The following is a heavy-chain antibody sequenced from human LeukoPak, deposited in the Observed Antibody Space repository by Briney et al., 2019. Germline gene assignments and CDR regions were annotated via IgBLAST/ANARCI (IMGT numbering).Heavy chain of an antibody. D-gene: IGHD3-10*01. CDR1: GNYW. V-gene: IGHV3-74*01. Sequence: PGGSLRLSCAASGNYWIHWVRQAPEKGLVWVSRISADGSSTNYADSVKGRFTISRDNAKNTLYLQMNSLRAEDTAVYYCARDRGPRTGSMVREAYDYWGQGTLVTVSS. CDR3: ARDRGPRTGSMVREAYDY. J-gene: IGHJ4*02. CDR2: ISADGSST.